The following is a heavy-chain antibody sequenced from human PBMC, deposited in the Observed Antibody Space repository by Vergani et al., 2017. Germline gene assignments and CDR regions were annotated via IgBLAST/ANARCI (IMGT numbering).Heavy chain of an antibody. V-gene: IGHV1-2*02. CDR1: GYTFTGYY. J-gene: IGHJ6*02. D-gene: IGHD3-10*01. CDR3: ARWGRGAVGSDGMDV. CDR2: INPNSGGT. Sequence: QVQLVQSGAEVKNPGASVKVSCKASGYTFTGYYMHWVRQAPGQGLEWMGRINPNSGGTNYAQKFQGRVTMTRDTSISTAYMELSSLRSEDTAVYYCARWGRGAVGSDGMDVWGQGTTVTVSS.